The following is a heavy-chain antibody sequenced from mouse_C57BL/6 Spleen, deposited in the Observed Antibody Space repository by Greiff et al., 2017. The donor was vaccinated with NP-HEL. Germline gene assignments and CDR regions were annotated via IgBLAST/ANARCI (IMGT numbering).Heavy chain of an antibody. Sequence: QVQLQQPGAELVKPGASVKLSCKASGYTFTSYWMHWVKQRPGQGLEWIGYINPSSGYTKYNQKFKDKATLTADKSSSTAYMQLSSLTYEDSAVYYCARDGLLRPYYLDYWGQGTTLTVSS. CDR3: ARDGLLRPYYLDY. D-gene: IGHD1-1*01. CDR2: INPSSGYT. V-gene: IGHV1-7*01. J-gene: IGHJ2*01. CDR1: GYTFTSYW.